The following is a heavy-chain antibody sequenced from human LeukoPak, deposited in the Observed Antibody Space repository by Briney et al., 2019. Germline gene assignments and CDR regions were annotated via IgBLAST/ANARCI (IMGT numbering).Heavy chain of an antibody. CDR2: IYYSGST. D-gene: IGHD3-22*01. CDR1: GFTFSSYS. V-gene: IGHV4-59*01. Sequence: KPGGSLRLSCAASGFTFSSYSTNWIRQPPGKGLEWIGYIYYSGSTNYNPSLKSRVTISVDTSKNQFSLKLSSVTAADTAVYYCARDIYDSSGQRFDIWGQGTMVTVSS. CDR3: ARDIYDSSGQRFDI. J-gene: IGHJ3*02.